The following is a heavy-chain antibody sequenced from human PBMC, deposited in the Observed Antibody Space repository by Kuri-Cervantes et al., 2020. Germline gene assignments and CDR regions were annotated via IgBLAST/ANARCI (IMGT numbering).Heavy chain of an antibody. CDR2: IYYSGST. J-gene: IGHJ6*02. V-gene: IGHV4-39*07. CDR1: GGSISSSSYY. Sequence: SETLSLTCTVSGGSISSSSYYWGWIRQPPGKGLEWIGSIYYSGSTYYNPSLKSRVTISVDKSKNQFSLKLSSVTAADTAVYYCASRLDTAMVGYYYGMDVWGQGTTVTVSS. D-gene: IGHD5-18*01. CDR3: ASRLDTAMVGYYYGMDV.